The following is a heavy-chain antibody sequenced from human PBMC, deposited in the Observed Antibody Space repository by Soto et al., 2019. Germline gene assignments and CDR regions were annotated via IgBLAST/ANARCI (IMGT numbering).Heavy chain of an antibody. V-gene: IGHV3-30-3*01. Sequence: QVQLVESGGGVVQPGRSLRLSCAASGFTFSSYAMHWVRQASGKGLEWVAVISYDGSNKYYVDSVKGRFTISRDNSKNTLYLQMNSLRAEDTAVYYCARATRGGAVAAVFDYWGQGTLVTVSS. CDR2: ISYDGSNK. CDR1: GFTFSSYA. CDR3: ARATRGGAVAAVFDY. J-gene: IGHJ4*02. D-gene: IGHD6-19*01.